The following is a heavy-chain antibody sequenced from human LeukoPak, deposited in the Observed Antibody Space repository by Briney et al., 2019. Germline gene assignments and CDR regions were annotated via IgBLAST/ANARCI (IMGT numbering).Heavy chain of an antibody. CDR1: GFTVSTNF. D-gene: IGHD3-16*01. CDR2: LYNDAFGSTT. CDR3: ARELGGGGLHYFDY. V-gene: IGHV3-53*01. Sequence: GGSLRLSCAGSGFTVSTNFMSWARQAPGKGLEWVSTLYNDAFGSTTYYADSVTGRFTISRDNSQNTLFLQMSSLTAEDTAMYYCARELGGGGLHYFDYWGRGALVTVSS. J-gene: IGHJ4*02.